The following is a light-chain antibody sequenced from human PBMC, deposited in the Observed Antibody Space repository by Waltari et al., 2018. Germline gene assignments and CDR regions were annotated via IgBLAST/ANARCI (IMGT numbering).Light chain of an antibody. Sequence: QSALTQPPSASGSPGQSVTISCTGTSSDVGFYNYVSWYQQHPGKDPKLMIYEVNTRPSEVPERFSCSKSGNTASLSVSGLQAEDEGDYYCSSYAGSNNLVFGGGTKLTVL. CDR1: SSDVGFYNY. J-gene: IGLJ2*01. V-gene: IGLV2-8*01. CDR2: EVN. CDR3: SSYAGSNNLV.